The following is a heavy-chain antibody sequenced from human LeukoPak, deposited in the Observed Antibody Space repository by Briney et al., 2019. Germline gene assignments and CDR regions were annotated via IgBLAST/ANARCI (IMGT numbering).Heavy chain of an antibody. CDR1: GFTFITYA. D-gene: IGHD1-26*01. V-gene: IGHV3-23*01. J-gene: IGHJ4*02. CDR3: AKGRTGSYFVFDY. CDR2: ISGSGTSI. Sequence: GGSLRLSCVAYGFTFITYAMSWVRQAPGKGLEWVSGISGSGTSIFYSDSVKGRFTISRDNSKNTLYLQMTGLRAEDTAIYYCAKGRTGSYFVFDYWGQGALVTVSS.